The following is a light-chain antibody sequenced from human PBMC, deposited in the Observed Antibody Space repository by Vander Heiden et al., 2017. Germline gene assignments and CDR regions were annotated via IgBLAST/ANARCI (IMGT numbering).Light chain of an antibody. CDR3: QQYASAPLT. CDR1: QSVSRSY. V-gene: IGKV3-20*01. CDR2: DAS. J-gene: IGKJ4*01. Sequence: ETALTQSPGTRSLEPGERATISCRASQSVSRSYLAWYQQKPGQAPRLLIYDASNRATGMPDRFSGSGSGTDFTLTISRLEPEDFAVYYCQQYASAPLTFGGGTKVEIK.